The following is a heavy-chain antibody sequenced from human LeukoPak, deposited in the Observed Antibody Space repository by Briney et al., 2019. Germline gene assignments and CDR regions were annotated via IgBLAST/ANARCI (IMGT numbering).Heavy chain of an antibody. CDR1: GFTFSSYS. CDR2: ISGSSSYI. J-gene: IGHJ4*02. Sequence: PGGSLRLSCAASGFTFSSYSMNWVRQAPGKGLEWVSSISGSSSYIYYADSVKGRFTISRDNAKNSLYLQMNSLRAEDTAVYYCARDTAGVTTKDYWGQGTLVTVSS. D-gene: IGHD4-17*01. V-gene: IGHV3-21*01. CDR3: ARDTAGVTTKDY.